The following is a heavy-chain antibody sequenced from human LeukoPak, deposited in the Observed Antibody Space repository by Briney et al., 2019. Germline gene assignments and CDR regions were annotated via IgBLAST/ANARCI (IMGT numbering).Heavy chain of an antibody. Sequence: SETLSLTCTVSGGSISSGGYYWSWIRQPPGKGLEWIGYIYHSGSTNYNPSLKSRVTMSVDTSKNQFSLKLSSVTAADTAVYYCARHTDWGFHYFDYWGQGTLVTVSS. D-gene: IGHD7-27*01. CDR1: GGSISSGGYY. V-gene: IGHV4-61*08. CDR2: IYHSGST. J-gene: IGHJ4*02. CDR3: ARHTDWGFHYFDY.